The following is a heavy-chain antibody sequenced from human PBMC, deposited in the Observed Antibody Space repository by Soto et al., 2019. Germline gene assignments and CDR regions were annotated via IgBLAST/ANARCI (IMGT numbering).Heavy chain of an antibody. CDR2: ISSSSSYI. CDR3: ARGSSNYYYYGMDV. CDR1: GFTFSSYS. J-gene: IGHJ6*02. V-gene: IGHV3-21*01. D-gene: IGHD2-2*01. Sequence: EVQLVESGGGLVKPGGSLRLSCAASGFTFSSYSMNWVRQSPGKGLEWVSSISSSSSYIYYADSVKGRFTISRENAKKALYLQNNSLRAEDKAVYYCARGSSNYYYYGMDVWGQGTKVTVSS.